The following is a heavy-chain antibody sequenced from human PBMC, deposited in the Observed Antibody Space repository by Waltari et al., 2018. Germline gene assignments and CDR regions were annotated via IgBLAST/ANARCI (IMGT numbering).Heavy chain of an antibody. CDR3: ARKEPDGSSWFRGAFDT. Sequence: QVQLQESGPGLVKPSQTLSLTCTVSGASVSSGGYYWSGIRQHPGKGLEWIGYIYYSGSTYYKTSPKSRLTMSLDTINNQFSLNLTSVTAADTAIYYCARKEPDGSSWFRGAFDTWGQGTMVTVSS. CDR2: IYYSGST. CDR1: GASVSSGGYY. D-gene: IGHD3-10*01. V-gene: IGHV4-31*03. J-gene: IGHJ3*02.